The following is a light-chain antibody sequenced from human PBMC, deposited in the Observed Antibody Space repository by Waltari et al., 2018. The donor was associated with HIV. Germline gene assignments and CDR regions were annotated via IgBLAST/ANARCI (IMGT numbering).Light chain of an antibody. CDR1: RRDVGSYNL. J-gene: IGLJ2*01. CDR2: EGS. Sequence: QSALTQPASVSGSPGQSITISCTGPRRDVGSYNLFSWYQQHPGKAPKLMIYEGSKRPSGVSNRFSGSKSGNTASLTISGLQAEDEADYYCCSYAGSSNVVFGGGTKLTVL. V-gene: IGLV2-23*01. CDR3: CSYAGSSNVV.